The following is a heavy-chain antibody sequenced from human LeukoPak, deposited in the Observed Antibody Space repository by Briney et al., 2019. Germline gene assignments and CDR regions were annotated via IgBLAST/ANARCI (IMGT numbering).Heavy chain of an antibody. V-gene: IGHV4-34*01. CDR1: GGSFSGYY. J-gene: IGHJ6*03. D-gene: IGHD2-2*01. CDR2: INHSGST. Sequence: SETLSLTCAVYGGSFSGYYWSWIRQPPGKGLEWIGEINHSGSTNYNPSLKSRVTISVDTSKNQFSLKLSSVTAADTAVYYCARGSVVPAATGDYYYYYYYMDVWGKGTTVTVSS. CDR3: ARGSVVPAATGDYYYYYYYMDV.